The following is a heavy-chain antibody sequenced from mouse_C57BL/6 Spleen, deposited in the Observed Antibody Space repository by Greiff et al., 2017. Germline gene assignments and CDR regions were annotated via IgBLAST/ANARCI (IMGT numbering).Heavy chain of an antibody. CDR2: IWTGGGT. J-gene: IGHJ4*01. V-gene: IGHV2-9-1*01. Sequence: VQRVESGPGLVAPSQSLSITCTVSGFSLTSYAISWVRQPPGKGLEWLGVIWTGGGTNYNSALKSRLSISKDNSKSQVFLKMNSLQTDDTARYYCARKIGWDAYYYAMDYWGQGTSVTVSS. D-gene: IGHD4-1*01. CDR1: GFSLTSYA. CDR3: ARKIGWDAYYYAMDY.